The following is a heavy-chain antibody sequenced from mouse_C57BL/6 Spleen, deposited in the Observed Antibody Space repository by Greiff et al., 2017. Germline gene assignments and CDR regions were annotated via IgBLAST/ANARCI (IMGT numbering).Heavy chain of an antibody. CDR1: GYAFSSYW. CDR2: IYPGDGDT. V-gene: IGHV1-80*01. Sequence: VQLQQSGAELVKPGASVKISCKASGYAFSSYWMNWVKQRPGKGLEWIGQIYPGDGDTNYNGKFKGKATLTADKSSSTAYMQLSSLTSEDSAVYFCARSPYSNYDYAMDYWGQGTSVTVSS. D-gene: IGHD2-5*01. CDR3: ARSPYSNYDYAMDY. J-gene: IGHJ4*01.